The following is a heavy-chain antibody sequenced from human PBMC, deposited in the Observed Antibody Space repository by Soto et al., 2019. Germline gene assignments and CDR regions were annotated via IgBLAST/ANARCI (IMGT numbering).Heavy chain of an antibody. V-gene: IGHV4-59*01. CDR1: GGSISSYY. CDR2: IYYSGST. J-gene: IGHJ4*02. Sequence: SETLSLTCTVSGGSISSYYWSWIRQPPGKGLEWIGYIYYSGSTNYNPSLKSRVTISVDTSKNQFSLKLSSVTAADTAVYYCARGRSWDMGGYDLIDYWGQGTLVTVSS. CDR3: ARGRSWDMGGYDLIDY. D-gene: IGHD5-12*01.